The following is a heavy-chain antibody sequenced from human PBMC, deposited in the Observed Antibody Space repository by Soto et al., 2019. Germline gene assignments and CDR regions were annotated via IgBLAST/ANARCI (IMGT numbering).Heavy chain of an antibody. V-gene: IGHV4-59*06. CDR2: FYYSGST. Sequence: PSETLSLTCTVSGASITTYYWNWIRQHPGKGLEWIGYFYYSGSTYYNPSLKSRVTISVNTSKNQFSLELSSVTAADTAVYYCARSVFPWGQGTLVTVSS. CDR3: ARSVFP. J-gene: IGHJ5*02. CDR1: GASITTYY.